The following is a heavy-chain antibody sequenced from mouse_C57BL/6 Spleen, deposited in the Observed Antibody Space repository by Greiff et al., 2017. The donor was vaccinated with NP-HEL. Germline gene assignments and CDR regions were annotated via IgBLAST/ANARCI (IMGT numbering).Heavy chain of an antibody. CDR2: INPNNGGT. Sequence: EVKLQQSGPELVKPGASVKISCKASGYTFTDYYMNWVKQSHGKSLEWIGDINPNNGGTSYNQKFKGKATLTVDKSSSTAYMELRSLTSEDSAVYYCARIDYYGSSFYFDYWGQGTTLTVSS. CDR1: GYTFTDYY. CDR3: ARIDYYGSSFYFDY. V-gene: IGHV1-26*01. D-gene: IGHD1-1*01. J-gene: IGHJ2*01.